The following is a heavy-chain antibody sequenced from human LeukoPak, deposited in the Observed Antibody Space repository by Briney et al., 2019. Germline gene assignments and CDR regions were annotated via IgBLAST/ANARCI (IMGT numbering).Heavy chain of an antibody. CDR1: GFTFSSYS. J-gene: IGHJ4*02. Sequence: GGSLRLSCAASGFTFSSYSMNWVRQAPGKGLEWVSYISSSSTIYYADSVKGRFTISRDNAKNSLYLQMNSLRAEDTAVYYCARGHRITIFGVVISGFDYWGQGTLVTVSS. V-gene: IGHV3-48*01. CDR2: ISSSSTI. D-gene: IGHD3-3*01. CDR3: ARGHRITIFGVVISGFDY.